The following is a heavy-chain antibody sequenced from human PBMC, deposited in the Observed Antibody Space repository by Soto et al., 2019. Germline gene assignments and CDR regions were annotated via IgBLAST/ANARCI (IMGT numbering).Heavy chain of an antibody. CDR1: GGTFSSYA. CDR3: ARGGSYDLGFFDY. Sequence: QVQLVQSGAEVKKPGSSVKVSCKASGGTFSSYAISWVRQAPGQGLEWMGGIIPIFGTANYAQKFQGRVTITPDESTRTAYMELSTLRSEDTAVYYWARGGSYDLGFFDYWGQGTLVTVSS. J-gene: IGHJ4*02. CDR2: IIPIFGTA. V-gene: IGHV1-69*01. D-gene: IGHD1-26*01.